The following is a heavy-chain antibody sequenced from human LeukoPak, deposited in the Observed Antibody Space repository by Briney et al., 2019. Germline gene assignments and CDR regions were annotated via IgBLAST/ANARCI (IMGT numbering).Heavy chain of an antibody. V-gene: IGHV3-21*01. Sequence: GSLRLSCAASGFTFNTYSMNWVRRAPGKGLEWVSSISTSSIYIYYADSVKGRFTISRDNAKNSLYLQMNSLRAEDTAVYYCARGEWSSSPFDYWGQGSLVTVSS. CDR1: GFTFNTYS. D-gene: IGHD6-6*01. CDR2: ISTSSIYI. J-gene: IGHJ4*02. CDR3: ARGEWSSSPFDY.